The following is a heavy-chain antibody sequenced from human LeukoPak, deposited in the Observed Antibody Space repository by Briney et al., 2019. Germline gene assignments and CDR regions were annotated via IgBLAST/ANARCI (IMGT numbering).Heavy chain of an antibody. V-gene: IGHV3-48*01. CDR1: GFNLSTYS. D-gene: IGHD3-22*01. CDR3: AKDLSSAITSALVLDV. J-gene: IGHJ6*02. Sequence: GGSLRLSCAASGFNLSTYSMNWVRQAPGKGLEWVSYISSSSSTIYYADSVKGRFTISRDNAKNSLYLQMNSLRAEDTAVYYCAKDLSSAITSALVLDVWGQGTTVIVS. CDR2: ISSSSSTI.